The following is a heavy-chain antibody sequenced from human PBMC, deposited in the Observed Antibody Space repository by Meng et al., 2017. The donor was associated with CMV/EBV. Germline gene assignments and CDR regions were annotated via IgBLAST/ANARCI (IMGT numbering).Heavy chain of an antibody. V-gene: IGHV3-20*04. CDR1: GFSFNDHA. CDR3: ARMVVPATILGGMDV. CDR2: INWSGSGA. J-gene: IGHJ6*02. Sequence: GESLKISCVGSGFSFNDHAMIWVRQPPGKGLEWVSGINWSGSGAGYADSVKGRFTISRDNAKNSLYLQMNSLRAEDTAVYYCARMVVPATILGGMDVWGQGTTVTVSS. D-gene: IGHD2-2*02.